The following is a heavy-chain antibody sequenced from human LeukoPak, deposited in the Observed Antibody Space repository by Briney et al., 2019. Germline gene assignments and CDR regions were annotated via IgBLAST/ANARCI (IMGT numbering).Heavy chain of an antibody. J-gene: IGHJ4*02. D-gene: IGHD3-16*02. CDR1: GGSISSYY. CDR2: IYYSGST. V-gene: IGHV4-59*01. CDR3: ARDRSLDY. Sequence: SEALSLTCTVSGGSISSYYWSWIRQPPGKGLEWIGYIYYSGSTNYNPSLKSRVTISVDTSKNQFSLKLSSVTAADTAVYYCARDRSLDYWGQGTLVTVSS.